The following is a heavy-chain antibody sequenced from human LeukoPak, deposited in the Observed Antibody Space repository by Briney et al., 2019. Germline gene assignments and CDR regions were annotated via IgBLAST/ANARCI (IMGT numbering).Heavy chain of an antibody. CDR3: VRFDYYGSGSLFDC. J-gene: IGHJ4*02. CDR2: IREDGSEE. D-gene: IGHD3-10*01. Sequence: GGSLRLSCAASEFTFSSYWMSWVRQAPGKGLEWVANIREDGSEEYYVDSVKGRFTISRDNAKNSLFLRMNSLRAEDTAVYYCVRFDYYGSGSLFDCWGQGTMVIVSS. V-gene: IGHV3-7*01. CDR1: EFTFSSYW.